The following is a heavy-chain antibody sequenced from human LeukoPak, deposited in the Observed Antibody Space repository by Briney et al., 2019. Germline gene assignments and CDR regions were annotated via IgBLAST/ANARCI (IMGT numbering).Heavy chain of an antibody. J-gene: IGHJ4*02. Sequence: GGSLRLSCAASGFTFSSYSMNWVRQAPGKGLEWVSVIYSGGNTNYADSVKGRFTISRDNSKNTLYLQMNNLRAEDTAMYYCARDYMGSMVRGVIIYFDYWGQGTLVTVSS. V-gene: IGHV3-66*01. CDR1: GFTFSSYS. CDR2: IYSGGNT. D-gene: IGHD3-10*01. CDR3: ARDYMGSMVRGVIIYFDY.